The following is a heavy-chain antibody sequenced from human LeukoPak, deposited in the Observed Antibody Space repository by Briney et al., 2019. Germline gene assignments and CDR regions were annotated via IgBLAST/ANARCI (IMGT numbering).Heavy chain of an antibody. Sequence: RPGGSLRLSCAASGFTFDDYAMHWVRQALGKGLEWVSGISWNSGIIVYADSVKGRFTISRDNAKNSLYLQMNSLRAEDTAVYYCARGGIQVSGIDEFDYWGQGTLVTVSS. J-gene: IGHJ4*02. V-gene: IGHV3-9*01. CDR2: ISWNSGII. CDR1: GFTFDDYA. CDR3: ARGGIQVSGIDEFDY. D-gene: IGHD6-19*01.